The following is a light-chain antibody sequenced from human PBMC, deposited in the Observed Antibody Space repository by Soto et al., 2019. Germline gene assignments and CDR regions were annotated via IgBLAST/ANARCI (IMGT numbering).Light chain of an antibody. CDR3: AAWDDSLNGFAV. Sequence: QAVVTQPPSASGTPGQTVTISCSGSRSNIGSNPVSWYQQLPGTAPKLLIYSTNKRPSGVPDRFSGSKSGTSASLAISGLQSEDEADYHCAAWDDSLNGFAVFGGGTKLTVL. CDR2: STN. CDR1: RSNIGSNP. V-gene: IGLV1-44*01. J-gene: IGLJ2*01.